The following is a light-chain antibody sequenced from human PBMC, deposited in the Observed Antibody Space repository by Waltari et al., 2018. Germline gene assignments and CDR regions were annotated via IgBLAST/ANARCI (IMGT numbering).Light chain of an antibody. CDR1: SNDVGDYNY. V-gene: IGLV2-11*01. CDR2: DVT. J-gene: IGLJ1*01. CDR3: CALAGSYTPLYV. Sequence: QSALTQPRSVSGSPGQSVTISCIGTSNDVGDYNYVSWYQQHPGKAPKLMLYDVTKRPSGVPERFSDSKSGNTASLTISGLQAEDEADDYCCALAGSYTPLYVFGTGTKGTVL.